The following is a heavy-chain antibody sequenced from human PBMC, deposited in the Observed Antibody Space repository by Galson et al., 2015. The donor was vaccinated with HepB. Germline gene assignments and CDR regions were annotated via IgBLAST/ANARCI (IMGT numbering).Heavy chain of an antibody. CDR3: TTDSVVVAATPEYLTDAFDI. CDR2: IKSKTDGGTT. D-gene: IGHD2-15*01. Sequence: SLRLSCAASGFTFSNAWMSWVRQAPGKGLEWVGRIKSKTDGGTTDYAAPVKGRFTISRDDSKNTLYLQMNSLKTEDTAVYYCTTDSVVVAATPEYLTDAFDIWGQGTMVTVSS. J-gene: IGHJ3*02. V-gene: IGHV3-15*01. CDR1: GFTFSNAW.